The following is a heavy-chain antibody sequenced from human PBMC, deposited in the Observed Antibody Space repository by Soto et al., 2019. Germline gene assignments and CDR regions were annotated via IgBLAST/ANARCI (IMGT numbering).Heavy chain of an antibody. V-gene: IGHV3-30*03. J-gene: IGHJ4*02. Sequence: QVQLVESGGGVVQPGRSLRLSCAASGFTFSSYGMHWVRQAPGKGLEWVAVISYDGSNKYYADSVKGRFTISRDNSKNTLYLHMNSLRAEDTAVDYGAWGSYRSLDYWGQGTLVTVSS. D-gene: IGHD3-16*02. CDR3: AWGSYRSLDY. CDR2: ISYDGSNK. CDR1: GFTFSSYG.